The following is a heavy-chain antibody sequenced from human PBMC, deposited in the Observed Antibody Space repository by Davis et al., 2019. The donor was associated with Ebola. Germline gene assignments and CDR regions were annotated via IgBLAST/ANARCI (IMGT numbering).Heavy chain of an antibody. Sequence: PGGSLRLSCAASGFTFSSYAMHWVRQAPGKGLEWVAVISYDGSNKYYADSVKGRFTISRDNSKNTLYLQMNSRRAEDTAVYYCARDTVMTYWGQGTLVTVSS. D-gene: IGHD2-21*02. J-gene: IGHJ4*02. V-gene: IGHV3-30-3*01. CDR3: ARDTVMTY. CDR1: GFTFSSYA. CDR2: ISYDGSNK.